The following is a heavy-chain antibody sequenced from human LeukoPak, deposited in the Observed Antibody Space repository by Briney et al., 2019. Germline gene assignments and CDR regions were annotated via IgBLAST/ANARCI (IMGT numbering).Heavy chain of an antibody. V-gene: IGHV3-30*04. CDR1: GFTFSRHA. J-gene: IGHJ6*04. CDR2: ISYDGSDE. Sequence: GGSLGLSCAASGFTFSRHAMHWVRQSPGKGLEWVAIISYDGSDEYIADSVKGRFSISRDNSRNTLDLQMNSLTTEDTAPYYCARATDYYGSGSYLPLYYFYGMDVWGKGTAVIVSS. D-gene: IGHD3-10*01. CDR3: ARATDYYGSGSYLPLYYFYGMDV.